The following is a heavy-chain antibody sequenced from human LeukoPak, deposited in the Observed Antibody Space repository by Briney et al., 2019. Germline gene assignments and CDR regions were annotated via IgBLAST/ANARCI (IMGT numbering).Heavy chain of an antibody. Sequence: SGGSLRLSCAASGFTFSGSAMHWVRQASGKGLEWVGRIRSKANSYATAYAASVKGRFTISRDDSKNTAYLQMNSLKTEDTAVYYCTYSSGWYTGYWYFDLWGRGTLVTVSS. CDR2: IRSKANSYAT. CDR3: TYSSGWYTGYWYFDL. CDR1: GFTFSGSA. D-gene: IGHD6-19*01. V-gene: IGHV3-73*01. J-gene: IGHJ2*01.